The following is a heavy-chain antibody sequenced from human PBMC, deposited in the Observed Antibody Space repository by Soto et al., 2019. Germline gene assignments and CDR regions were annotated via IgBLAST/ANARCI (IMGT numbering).Heavy chain of an antibody. CDR1: GFTFSDYY. CDR2: ISSSSSYI. V-gene: IGHV3-11*05. D-gene: IGHD6-13*01. Sequence: QVQLVESGGGLVKPGGSLRLSCAASGFTFSDYYMSLIRQAPVKGLEWLSYISSSSSYINYADSVKGRFTISRDNAKNSLYLQMSRLRAEDTAVYYCAREGPGSSSWYVDSWGQGTLVTVSS. CDR3: AREGPGSSSWYVDS. J-gene: IGHJ4*02.